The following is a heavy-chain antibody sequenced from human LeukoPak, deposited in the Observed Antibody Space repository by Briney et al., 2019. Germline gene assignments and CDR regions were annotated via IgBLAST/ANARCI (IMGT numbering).Heavy chain of an antibody. V-gene: IGHV4-34*01. Sequence: SDTLSLTCAVYVGTFSGYYWNWIRQSPGKGLEWIGEVNDSGSTNVNPSLRSRVIISVDTSNNQFSLKLISVTAADTAVYYCARGQGATVPQVGKNWFDPWGQGTLVTVSP. CDR3: ARGQGATVPQVGKNWFDP. CDR1: VGTFSGYY. D-gene: IGHD1-26*01. J-gene: IGHJ5*02. CDR2: VNDSGST.